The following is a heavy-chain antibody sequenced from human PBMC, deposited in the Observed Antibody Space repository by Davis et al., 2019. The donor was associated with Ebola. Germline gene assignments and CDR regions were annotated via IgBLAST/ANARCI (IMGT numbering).Heavy chain of an antibody. CDR3: ARERGLGYCTGGVCWGYYYGMDV. CDR2: INPSGGST. Sequence: AASVKVSCKASGGTFSSYAISWVRQAPGQGLEWMGIINPSGGSTSYAQKLQGRVTMTTDTSTSTAYMELRSLRSDDTAVYYCARERGLGYCTGGVCWGYYYGMDVWDQGTTVTVSS. J-gene: IGHJ6*02. V-gene: IGHV1-46*01. D-gene: IGHD2-8*02. CDR1: GGTFSSYA.